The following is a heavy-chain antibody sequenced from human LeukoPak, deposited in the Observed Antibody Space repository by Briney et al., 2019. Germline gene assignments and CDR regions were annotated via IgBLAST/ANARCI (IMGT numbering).Heavy chain of an antibody. CDR3: ARGGDWPTVAYYFDY. CDR1: GYTFTGYY. D-gene: IGHD3-9*01. V-gene: IGHV1-2*02. Sequence: GASVKVSCKASGYTFTGYYMHWVRQAPGQGLEWMGWINPNSGGTNYAQKFQGRVTMTRDTSISTAYMELSRLRSDDTAVYYCARGGDWPTVAYYFDYWGQGTLVTVSS. CDR2: INPNSGGT. J-gene: IGHJ4*02.